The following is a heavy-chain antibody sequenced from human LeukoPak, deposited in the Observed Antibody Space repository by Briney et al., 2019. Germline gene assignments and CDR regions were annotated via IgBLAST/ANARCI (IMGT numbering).Heavy chain of an antibody. J-gene: IGHJ4*02. Sequence: SETLSLTCAVYGGSFSGYYWGWIRQPPGKGLEWIGSIYYSGSTYYNPSLKSRVTISVDTSKNQFSLKLSSVTAADTAVYYCARHDYYDSSGYPDNWGQGTLVTVSS. CDR1: GGSFSGYY. D-gene: IGHD3-22*01. CDR3: ARHDYYDSSGYPDN. CDR2: IYYSGST. V-gene: IGHV4-39*01.